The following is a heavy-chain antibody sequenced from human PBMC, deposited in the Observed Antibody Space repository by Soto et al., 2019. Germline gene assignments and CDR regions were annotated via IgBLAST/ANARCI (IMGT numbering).Heavy chain of an antibody. Sequence: QVQLQQWGAGLLKPSETLSLTCAVYGGSFSGYYWSWIRQPPGKGLEWIGEINHSGSTNYNPSLKXRXTXXVDTSKTQFSLKLSSVTAADTAAYSCASLRRYFSYWGQGTLVTVSS. D-gene: IGHD3-9*01. CDR2: INHSGST. CDR3: ASLRRYFSY. V-gene: IGHV4-34*01. J-gene: IGHJ4*02. CDR1: GGSFSGYY.